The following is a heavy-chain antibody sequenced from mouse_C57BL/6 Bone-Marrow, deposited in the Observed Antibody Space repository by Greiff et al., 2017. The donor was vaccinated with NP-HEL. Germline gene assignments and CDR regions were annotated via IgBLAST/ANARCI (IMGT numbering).Heavy chain of an antibody. CDR3: ARDGYYYFDY. Sequence: QVQLQQPGAELVKPGASVKLSCTASGYTFTSYWMHWVKQRPGQGLEWIGMIHPNRGSTNYNEKFKSKATLTVDKSSSTAYMQLSSLTSEDSAVYYCARDGYYYFDYWGQGTTLTVSS. V-gene: IGHV1-64*01. CDR1: GYTFTSYW. J-gene: IGHJ2*01. D-gene: IGHD2-3*01. CDR2: IHPNRGST.